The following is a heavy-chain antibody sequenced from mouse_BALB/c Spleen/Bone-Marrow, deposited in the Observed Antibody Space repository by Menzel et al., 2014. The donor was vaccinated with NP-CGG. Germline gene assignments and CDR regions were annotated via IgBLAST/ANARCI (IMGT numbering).Heavy chain of an antibody. Sequence: VQLQQPGAELVKPGASVKLSCTASGFNIKDTYMHWVKQRPEQGLAWIGRIDPANGNAKYDPKFQGKASITADTSSNTVYLQLSSVTSEGTADYYCARLEVFAYRGQGTLVTVPA. J-gene: IGHJ3*01. CDR2: IDPANGNA. CDR1: GFNIKDTY. V-gene: IGHV14-3*02. CDR3: ARLEVFAY.